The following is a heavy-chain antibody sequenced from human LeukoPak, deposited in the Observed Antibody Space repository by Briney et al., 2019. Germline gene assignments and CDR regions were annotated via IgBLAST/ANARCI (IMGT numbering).Heavy chain of an antibody. CDR1: GGSISSYY. J-gene: IGHJ2*01. V-gene: IGHV4-59*12. Sequence: SETLSLTCTVSGGSISSYYWSWIRQPPGKGLEWIGCIYYSGSTNYNPSLKSRVTISVDTSKNQFSLKLSSVTAADTAVYYCARNAPSWWYFDLWGRGTLVTVSS. CDR3: ARNAPSWWYFDL. CDR2: IYYSGST. D-gene: IGHD2-2*01.